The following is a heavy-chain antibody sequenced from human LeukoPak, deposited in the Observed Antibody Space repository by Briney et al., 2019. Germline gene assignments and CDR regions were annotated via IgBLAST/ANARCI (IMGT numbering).Heavy chain of an antibody. CDR1: GFTFRSYS. Sequence: GGSLRLSCAASGFTFRSYSMNWVRQAPGKGLEWVSSISSGGSYIYYADSVKGRFTISRDNSKNTLYLQMNSLRAEDTAVYYCAKERRGFQFDIWGQGTMVTVSS. V-gene: IGHV3-21*04. J-gene: IGHJ3*02. CDR3: AKERRGFQFDI. CDR2: ISSGGSYI.